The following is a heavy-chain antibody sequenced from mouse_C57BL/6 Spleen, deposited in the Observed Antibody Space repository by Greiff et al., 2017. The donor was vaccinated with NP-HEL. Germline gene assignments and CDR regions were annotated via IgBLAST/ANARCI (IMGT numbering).Heavy chain of an antibody. CDR3: ARGGYGSSFRFDY. V-gene: IGHV1-63*01. Sequence: QVHVKQSGAELVRPGTSVKMSCKASGYTFTNYWIGWAKQRPGHGLEWIGDIYPGGGYTNYNEKFKGKATLTADKASRTAYMQFSSLTSEDSAIYYCARGGYGSSFRFDYWGQGTTLTVSS. CDR1: GYTFTNYW. D-gene: IGHD1-1*01. J-gene: IGHJ2*01. CDR2: IYPGGGYT.